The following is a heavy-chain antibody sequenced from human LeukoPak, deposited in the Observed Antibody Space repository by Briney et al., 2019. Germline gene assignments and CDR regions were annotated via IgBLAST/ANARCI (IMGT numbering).Heavy chain of an antibody. CDR3: ARSTIFGSDLRD. D-gene: IGHD3-3*01. V-gene: IGHV4-61*01. J-gene: IGHJ4*02. CDR2: IYYSGST. Sequence: SETLSLTCTVSGGSISSSSYYWSWIRQPPGKGLEWIGYIYYSGSTNYNPSLKSRVTISVDTSKNQFSLKLSSVTAADTAVYYCARSTIFGSDLRDWGQGTLVTVSS. CDR1: GGSISSSSYY.